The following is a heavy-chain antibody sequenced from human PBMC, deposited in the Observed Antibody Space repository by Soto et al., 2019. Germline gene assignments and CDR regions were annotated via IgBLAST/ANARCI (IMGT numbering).Heavy chain of an antibody. CDR3: AGASGGGDDAFDI. D-gene: IGHD3-16*01. J-gene: IGHJ3*02. Sequence: GGSLRLSCAASGFTFSSYWMSWVRQAPGKGLEWVANIKQDGSEKYYVDSVKGRFTISRDNAKNSLYLQVNSLRAEDTAVYYCAGASGGGDDAFDIWGQGTMVTVSS. V-gene: IGHV3-7*04. CDR2: IKQDGSEK. CDR1: GFTFSSYW.